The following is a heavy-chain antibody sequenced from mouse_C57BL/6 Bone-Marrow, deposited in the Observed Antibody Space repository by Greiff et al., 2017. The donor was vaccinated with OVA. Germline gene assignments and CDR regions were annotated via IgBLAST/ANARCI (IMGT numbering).Heavy chain of an antibody. D-gene: IGHD1-2*01. CDR1: GYSFTGYY. V-gene: IGHV1-42*01. J-gene: IGHJ2*01. CDR3: ARDYGLFDY. Sequence: EVKLVESGPELVKPGASVKISCKASGYSFTGYYMNWVKQSPEKSLEWIGEINPSTGGTTYNQKFKAKATLTVDKSSSTAYMQLKSLTSEDSAVYYCARDYGLFDYWGQGTTLTVSS. CDR2: INPSTGGT.